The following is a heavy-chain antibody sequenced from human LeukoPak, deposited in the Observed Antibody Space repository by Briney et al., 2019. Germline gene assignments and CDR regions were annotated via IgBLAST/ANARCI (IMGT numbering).Heavy chain of an antibody. J-gene: IGHJ4*02. D-gene: IGHD3-10*02. V-gene: IGHV3-7*01. CDR1: GFSFTTYW. CDR2: IKQDGTEK. Sequence: GGSLRLSCAASGFSFTTYWMSWVRQAPGKGLEWVANIKQDGTEKYYVDSVKGRFSISRDNAKNTLYLQMNSLRAEDTAVYYCARDRYYVPDYWGQGTLVTVSS. CDR3: ARDRYYVPDY.